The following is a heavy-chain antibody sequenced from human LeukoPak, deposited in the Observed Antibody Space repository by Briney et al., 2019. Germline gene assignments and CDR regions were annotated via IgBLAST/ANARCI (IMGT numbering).Heavy chain of an antibody. J-gene: IGHJ4*02. CDR3: RAVAGPDDY. D-gene: IGHD6-19*01. Sequence: GGSLRLSCAASGFTFSSYWMHWVRQAPGKGLVWVSLIKSDGISTSYADSVNGRFSISRDNSKKTLYLQMNSLRAEDTAVYYCRAVAGPDDYWGQGTLVTVSS. CDR1: GFTFSSYW. V-gene: IGHV3-74*01. CDR2: IKSDGIST.